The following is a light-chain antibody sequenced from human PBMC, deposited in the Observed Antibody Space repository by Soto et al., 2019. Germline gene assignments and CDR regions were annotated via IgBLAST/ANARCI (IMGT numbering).Light chain of an antibody. J-gene: IGKJ3*01. V-gene: IGKV3-20*01. Sequence: EIVLTQSPGTLSLSPGERATLSCRASQSVSSSYLAWYQQKPGQAPRLLIYGASSRGTGIPDRFSGSGSGTAFTLTICRRERECFAVDYRLQYGSTLFTFGPGTQVDI. CDR3: LQYGSTLFT. CDR2: GAS. CDR1: QSVSSSY.